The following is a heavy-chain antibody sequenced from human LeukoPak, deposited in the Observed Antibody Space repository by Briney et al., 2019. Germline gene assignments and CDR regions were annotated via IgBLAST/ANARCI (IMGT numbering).Heavy chain of an antibody. D-gene: IGHD3-16*02. CDR3: ARRSGSKGDKVWGSYCSHYYFDY. Sequence: SETLSLTCTVSGGSISSYYWSWIRQPPGKGLEWIGYIYYSGSTNYNPSLKSRVTISVDTSKNQFSLKLSSVTAADTAVYYCARRSGSKGDKVWGSYCSHYYFDYWGQGTLVTVSS. CDR1: GGSISSYY. J-gene: IGHJ4*02. CDR2: IYYSGST. V-gene: IGHV4-59*01.